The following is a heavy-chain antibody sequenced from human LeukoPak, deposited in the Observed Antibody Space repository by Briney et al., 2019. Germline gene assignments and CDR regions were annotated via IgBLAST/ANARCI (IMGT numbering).Heavy chain of an antibody. CDR1: GFTFSSYG. V-gene: IGHV3-33*01. J-gene: IGHJ4*02. Sequence: GGSLRLSCAASGFTFSSYGMHWVRQAPGKGLEWVAVIWFDGSTKYYGDSVKGRFTISRDNSKDTLYLQMNSLRAEDTAVYYCADGINHTGWGQGTLVTVSS. CDR3: ADGINHTG. D-gene: IGHD3-10*01. CDR2: IWFDGSTK.